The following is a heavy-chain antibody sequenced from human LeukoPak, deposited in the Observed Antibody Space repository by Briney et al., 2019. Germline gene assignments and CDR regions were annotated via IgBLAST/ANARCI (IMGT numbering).Heavy chain of an antibody. Sequence: GASVKVSCRASGYSFTTYTLHWVRQAPGHRLEWMGWITPGNGNTKYSQMFQGRVTFTGDTSASTAYMELSSLRSEDTAVYYCARASSHYCSGGSCYSVRFDPWGQGTLVTVSS. CDR3: ARASSHYCSGGSCYSVRFDP. CDR1: GYSFTTYT. J-gene: IGHJ5*02. V-gene: IGHV1-3*01. CDR2: ITPGNGNT. D-gene: IGHD2-15*01.